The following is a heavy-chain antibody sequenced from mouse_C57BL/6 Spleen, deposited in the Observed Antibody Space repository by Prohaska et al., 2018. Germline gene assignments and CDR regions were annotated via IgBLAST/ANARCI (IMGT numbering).Heavy chain of an antibody. Sequence: SFKASGYAFSSSWMNWVKQRPGKGLEWIGRIYPGDGDTNYNGKFKGKATLTADKSSSTAYMQLSSLTSEDSAVYFCAGSPYGNFAMDYWGQGTSVTVYS. J-gene: IGHJ4*01. D-gene: IGHD2-1*01. CDR3: AGSPYGNFAMDY. CDR2: IYPGDGDT. CDR1: GYAFSSSW. V-gene: IGHV1-82*01.